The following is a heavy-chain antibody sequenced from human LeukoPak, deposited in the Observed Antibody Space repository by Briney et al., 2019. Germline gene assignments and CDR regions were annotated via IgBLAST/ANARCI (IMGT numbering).Heavy chain of an antibody. V-gene: IGHV4-34*01. Sequence: SETLSLTCAVYGGSFSGYYWSWIRQPPGKGLEWIGEINHSGSTNYNPSLKSRVTILVDTSKNQFSLKLSSVTAADTAVYYCARGFWSSGAQYYFDYWGQGTLVTVSS. D-gene: IGHD2-15*01. J-gene: IGHJ4*02. CDR1: GGSFSGYY. CDR2: INHSGST. CDR3: ARGFWSSGAQYYFDY.